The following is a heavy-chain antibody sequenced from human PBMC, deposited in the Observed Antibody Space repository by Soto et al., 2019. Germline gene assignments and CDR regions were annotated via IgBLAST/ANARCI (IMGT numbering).Heavy chain of an antibody. Sequence: EVLLVESGGGLVKPGGSLRLSCAGSGFTFSSYMMNWVRQAPGKGLEWVASISTGSSYIYYADALKGRFTISRDDAKTSVYLQMNSLRDEDTGVYYCARDSLMRTSWGQGTRVTVSS. CDR3: ARDSLMRTS. D-gene: IGHD2-8*01. CDR1: GFTFSSYM. J-gene: IGHJ5*02. V-gene: IGHV3-21*02. CDR2: ISTGSSYI.